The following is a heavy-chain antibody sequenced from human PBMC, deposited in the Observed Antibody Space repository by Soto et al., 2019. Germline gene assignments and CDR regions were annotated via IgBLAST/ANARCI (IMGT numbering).Heavy chain of an antibody. V-gene: IGHV1-69*02. CDR3: ARGLWFGELVPPVRYFDY. Sequence: GASVKVSCTASGGTFSSYTISWVRQAPGQGLEWMGRIIPILGIANYAQKFQGRVTITADKSTSTAYMELSSLRSEDTAVYYCARGLWFGELVPPVRYFDYWGQGTLVTVSS. CDR1: GGTFSSYT. D-gene: IGHD3-10*01. J-gene: IGHJ4*02. CDR2: IIPILGIA.